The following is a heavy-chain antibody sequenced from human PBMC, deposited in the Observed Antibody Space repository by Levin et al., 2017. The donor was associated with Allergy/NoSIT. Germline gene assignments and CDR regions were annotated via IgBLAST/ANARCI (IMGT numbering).Heavy chain of an antibody. J-gene: IGHJ4*02. CDR1: GFTFSSYS. CDR2: ISSSSSYI. V-gene: IGHV3-21*01. Sequence: GESLKISCAASGFTFSSYSMNWVRQAPGKGLEWVSSISSSSSYIYYADSVKGRFTISRDNAKNSLYLQMNSLRAEDTAVYYCARDATYDFWSGYQYYFDYWGQGTLVTVSS. CDR3: ARDATYDFWSGYQYYFDY. D-gene: IGHD3-3*01.